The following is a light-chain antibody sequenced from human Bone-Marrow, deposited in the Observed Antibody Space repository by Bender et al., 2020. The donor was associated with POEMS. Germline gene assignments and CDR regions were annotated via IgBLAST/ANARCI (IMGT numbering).Light chain of an antibody. CDR3: CLYAGSSTLV. Sequence: QSALTQPASVSGSPGQSITISCTGTSNDVGSYNLVSWYQHHPGKAPKLILFEVNKRPSVVSVRFSGSKSGNTASLTISGLQAEDEADYYCCLYAGSSTLVFGGGTKLTVL. J-gene: IGLJ2*01. CDR1: SNDVGSYNL. V-gene: IGLV2-23*02. CDR2: EVN.